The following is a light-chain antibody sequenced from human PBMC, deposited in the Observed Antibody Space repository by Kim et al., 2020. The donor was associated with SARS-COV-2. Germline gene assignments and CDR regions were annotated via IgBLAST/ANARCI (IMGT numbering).Light chain of an antibody. CDR1: QSISDA. J-gene: IGKJ1*01. Sequence: EIVMTQSPATLSVSPGETATLSCRASQSISDALAWYQQRPGQAPRLLIYRASTRATGIPARFTGSGSGTDFTLTISGLQSEDSAVFYCQQFSAWPRTLGQGTKVDIK. CDR3: QQFSAWPRT. V-gene: IGKV3-15*01. CDR2: RAS.